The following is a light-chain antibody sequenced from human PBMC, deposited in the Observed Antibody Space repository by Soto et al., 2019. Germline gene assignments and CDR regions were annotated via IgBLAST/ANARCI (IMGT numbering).Light chain of an antibody. J-gene: IGKJ5*01. CDR2: GAS. CDR1: QSVSSSY. CDR3: QQYGSSPGGIT. Sequence: EIVLTRSPGTLSLSPGERATLSCRASQSVSSSYLAWYQQKPGQAPRLLIYGASSRATGIPDRFSGSGSGTDFTLTISRLEPEDFAVYYCQQYGSSPGGITFGQGTRLEIK. V-gene: IGKV3-20*01.